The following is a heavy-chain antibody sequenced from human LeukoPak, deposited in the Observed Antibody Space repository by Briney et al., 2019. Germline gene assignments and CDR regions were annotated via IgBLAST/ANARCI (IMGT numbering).Heavy chain of an antibody. D-gene: IGHD4/OR15-4a*01. CDR3: AKIAYGANFFDS. Sequence: ASVKVSCKASRYTFTNYDINWVRQAPGQGLEWMGWISTYNGNTNYAQKLQGRVTMTTDTSTGTAYMELRSLRSDDTAVYYCAKIAYGANFFDSWGQGTLVTVSS. V-gene: IGHV1-18*01. CDR1: RYTFTNYD. J-gene: IGHJ4*02. CDR2: ISTYNGNT.